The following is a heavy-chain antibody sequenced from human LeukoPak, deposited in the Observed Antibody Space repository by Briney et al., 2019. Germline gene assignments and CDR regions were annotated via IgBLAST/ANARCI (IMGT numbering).Heavy chain of an antibody. CDR3: ARAPGSLIVGATTVDY. CDR2: INTNTGNP. D-gene: IGHD1-26*01. V-gene: IGHV7-4-1*02. Sequence: GASVKVSCKASGYTVTIHAMNWVRQAPGQGLEWMGWINTNTGNPTYAQGFTGRFVFSLDTSVSTAYLQISSLKAEDTAVYYCARAPGSLIVGATTVDYWGQGTLVTVSS. CDR1: GYTVTIHA. J-gene: IGHJ4*02.